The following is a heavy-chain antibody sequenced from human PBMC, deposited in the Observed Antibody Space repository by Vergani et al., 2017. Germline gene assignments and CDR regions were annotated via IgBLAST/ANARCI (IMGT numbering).Heavy chain of an antibody. D-gene: IGHD3-16*01. CDR3: AKALLYTPPRGGMDV. J-gene: IGHJ6*02. Sequence: QVQLVESGGGVVQPGESLRLSCAASKFTLSNFAMNWVRQAPGKGLEWVAVIRNDGRNKYYADSVKGRFTISRDNFKNTLFLQMNSLRAEDTAVYFCAKALLYTPPRGGMDVWGQGTTVTVSS. CDR1: KFTLSNFA. V-gene: IGHV3-30*02. CDR2: IRNDGRNK.